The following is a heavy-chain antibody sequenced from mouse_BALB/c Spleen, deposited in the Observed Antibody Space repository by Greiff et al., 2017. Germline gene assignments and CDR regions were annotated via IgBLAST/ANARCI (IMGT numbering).Heavy chain of an antibody. Sequence: EVQLVESGPGLVKPSPSLSLTCTVTGYSITSDYAWYLSRQSPGNILEWMGYISYSGSTSYNPSLKSRTSITRDTSKNQFFLQLTSVTTEDTATYYCARGDYGNAWCAYWGQGTLVTVSA. CDR3: ARGDYGNAWCAY. J-gene: IGHJ3*01. V-gene: IGHV3-2*02. CDR1: GYSITSDYA. CDR2: ISYSGST. D-gene: IGHD1-2*01.